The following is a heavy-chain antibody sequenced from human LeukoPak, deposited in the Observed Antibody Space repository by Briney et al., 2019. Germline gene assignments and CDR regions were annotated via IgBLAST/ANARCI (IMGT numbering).Heavy chain of an antibody. J-gene: IGHJ4*02. CDR2: IYYSGST. V-gene: IGHV4-59*08. D-gene: IGHD3-10*01. Sequence: SETLSLTCAVYGGSFSGYYWSWIRQPPGRGLEWIGYIYYSGSTNYNPSLKSRLTISVDTSKNQFSLKLSSVTAADTAVYYCARQLYGSGSYIDYWGQGTLVTVSS. CDR1: GGSFSGYY. CDR3: ARQLYGSGSYIDY.